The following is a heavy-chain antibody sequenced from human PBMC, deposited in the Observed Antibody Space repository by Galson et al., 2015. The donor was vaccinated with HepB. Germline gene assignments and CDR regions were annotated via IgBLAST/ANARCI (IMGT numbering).Heavy chain of an antibody. CDR3: AGAARWLDP. CDR2: ISDNGITK. Sequence: SLRLSCAASGFTFSDYYMSWIRQAPGRGLEWVSYISDNGITKYYADSVKGRFAVSRDNAKNSLYLQMNSLRPEDTAVYYCAGAARWLDPWGQGTLVLVSS. J-gene: IGHJ5*02. CDR1: GFTFSDYY. V-gene: IGHV3-11*01.